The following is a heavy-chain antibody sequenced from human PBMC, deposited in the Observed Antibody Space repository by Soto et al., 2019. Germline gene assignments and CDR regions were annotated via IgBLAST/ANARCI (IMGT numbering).Heavy chain of an antibody. CDR2: MNPNSGNT. D-gene: IGHD3-3*01. J-gene: IGHJ6*03. CDR3: ARGLDYGFWSGYPPAHYYYMDV. V-gene: IGHV1-8*01. Sequence: ASVKVSCKASGYTFTSYDINWVRQATGQGLEWMGWMNPNSGNTGYAQKFQGRVTMTRNTSISTAYMELSSLRSEDTAVYYCARGLDYGFWSGYPPAHYYYMDVWGKGTTVTVSS. CDR1: GYTFTSYD.